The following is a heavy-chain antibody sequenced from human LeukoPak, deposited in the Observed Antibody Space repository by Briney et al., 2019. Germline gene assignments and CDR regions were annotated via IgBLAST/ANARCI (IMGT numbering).Heavy chain of an antibody. CDR3: ARVSSSGLDY. D-gene: IGHD6-13*01. CDR2: ISDTAGST. Sequence: GGSLRLSCSASGFTFSGSAMSWVRQAPGKGLEWVSAISDTAGSTYYADSVKGRFTISRDNSKNTLYLQMNSLRAEDTAVYYCARVSSSGLDYWGQGTLVTVSS. J-gene: IGHJ4*02. CDR1: GFTFSGSA. V-gene: IGHV3-23*01.